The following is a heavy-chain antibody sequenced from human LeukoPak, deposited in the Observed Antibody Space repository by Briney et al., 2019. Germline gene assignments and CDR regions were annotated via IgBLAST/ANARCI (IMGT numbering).Heavy chain of an antibody. Sequence: GGSLRLSCTASGFTFGDYAMSWFRQAPGKRLEWVANMNIDGSEKYYADSVKGRFSISRDNARNSVYLQMASLRVEDTAVYYCARDPVEWELLLDYWGQGTLVTVSS. D-gene: IGHD1-26*01. V-gene: IGHV3-7*01. J-gene: IGHJ4*02. CDR2: MNIDGSEK. CDR3: ARDPVEWELLLDY. CDR1: GFTFGDYA.